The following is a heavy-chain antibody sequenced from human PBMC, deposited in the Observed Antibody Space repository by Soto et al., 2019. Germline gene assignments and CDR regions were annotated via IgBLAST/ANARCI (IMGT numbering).Heavy chain of an antibody. CDR3: ARLVYDTSLNYMYFEF. D-gene: IGHD3-22*01. J-gene: IGHJ4*02. Sequence: SETLSLTCAVSGVSLTSGNWWTWVRQSPQRGLEYIGEIFHDGTANYYPSFERRVAMSVDTSRNQFSLKLTSVTAADTAVYFCARLVYDTSLNYMYFEFLGPGTLVNVSS. CDR2: IFHDGTA. V-gene: IGHV4-4*02. CDR1: GVSLTSGNW.